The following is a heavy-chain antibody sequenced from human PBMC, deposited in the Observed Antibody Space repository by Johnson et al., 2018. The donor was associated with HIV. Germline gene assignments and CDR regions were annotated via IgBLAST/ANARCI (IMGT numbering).Heavy chain of an antibody. V-gene: IGHV3-30*02. Sequence: QVQLVESGGGVVQPGGSLILSCAASGFTFSSYGMHWVRQAPGKGLEWVAFIRYDGSNKYYADSVKGRFTISRDNSKNTLYLQMNSLRAEDTAVYYCAKEGVVGSYLGAFDIWGQGTMVTVSS. D-gene: IGHD3-10*01. CDR1: GFTFSSYG. CDR2: IRYDGSNK. J-gene: IGHJ3*02. CDR3: AKEGVVGSYLGAFDI.